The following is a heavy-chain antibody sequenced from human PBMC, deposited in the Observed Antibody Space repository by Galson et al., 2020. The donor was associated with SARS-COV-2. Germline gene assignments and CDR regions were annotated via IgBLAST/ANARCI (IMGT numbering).Heavy chain of an antibody. CDR2: VKQDGSDR. V-gene: IGHV3-7*01. J-gene: IGHJ4*02. Sequence: PGGSLRLSCAASGFRFSSYWMSWVRQAPGKGLEWVANVKQDGSDRYYVDSVKGRFTISSDYAKNSVYLQMNSLRAEDTAVYYCARDQDGYNDFWGQGTLVTVSS. D-gene: IGHD5-12*01. CDR3: ARDQDGYNDF. CDR1: GFRFSSYW.